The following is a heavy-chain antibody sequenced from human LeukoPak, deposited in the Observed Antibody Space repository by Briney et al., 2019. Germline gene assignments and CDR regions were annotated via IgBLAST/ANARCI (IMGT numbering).Heavy chain of an antibody. J-gene: IGHJ5*02. V-gene: IGHV3-21*01. CDR1: GFTFSSYS. D-gene: IGHD3-10*01. CDR3: ARDSGRIWFGEFGENWFDP. CDR2: ISSSSSYI. Sequence: GGSLRLSCAASGFTFSSYSMNWVRQAPGKGLEWVSSISSSSSYIYYADSVKGRFTISRDNAKNSLYLQMNSLRAEDTAVYYCARDSGRIWFGEFGENWFDPWGQGTLVTVSS.